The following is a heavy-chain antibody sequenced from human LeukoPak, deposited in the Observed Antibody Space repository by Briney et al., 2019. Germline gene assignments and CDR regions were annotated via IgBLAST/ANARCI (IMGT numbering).Heavy chain of an antibody. J-gene: IGHJ4*02. D-gene: IGHD1-1*01. CDR2: IYYSGST. V-gene: IGHV4-59*11. CDR1: GGSISSHY. Sequence: SETLFLTCTVSGGSISSHYWSWIRQPPGKGLEWIGYIYYSGSTNYNPSLKSRVTISVDTSKNQFSLKLSSVTAADTAVYYCARDQKAGIDYWGQGTLVTVSS. CDR3: ARDQKAGIDY.